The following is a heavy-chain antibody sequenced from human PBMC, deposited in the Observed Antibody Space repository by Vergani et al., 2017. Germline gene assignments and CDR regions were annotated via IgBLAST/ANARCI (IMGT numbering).Heavy chain of an antibody. V-gene: IGHV5-51*01. CDR3: ARSGYSGYDTWYYFDY. Sequence: EVQLVQSGAEVKKPGESLKISCKGSGYSFTSYWIGWVRQMPGKGLEWMGIIYPGDSDTRYSPSFQGQVTISADKSISTAYLQWSSRKASDTAMYYCARSGYSGYDTWYYFDYWGQGTLVTVSS. CDR1: GYSFTSYW. J-gene: IGHJ4*02. CDR2: IYPGDSDT. D-gene: IGHD5-12*01.